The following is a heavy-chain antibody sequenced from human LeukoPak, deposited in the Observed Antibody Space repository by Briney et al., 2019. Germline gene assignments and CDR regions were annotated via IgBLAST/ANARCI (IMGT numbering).Heavy chain of an antibody. CDR1: GGSFSGYY. Sequence: SETLSLTSAVYGGSFSGYYWSWIRQPPGKGLEWIGEINHSGSTNYNPSLKSRVTISVDTSKNQFSLKLSSVTAADTAVYYCARAGVRDIVVVPAAASFDYWGQGTLVTVSS. J-gene: IGHJ4*02. CDR3: ARAGVRDIVVVPAAASFDY. D-gene: IGHD2-2*01. V-gene: IGHV4-34*01. CDR2: INHSGST.